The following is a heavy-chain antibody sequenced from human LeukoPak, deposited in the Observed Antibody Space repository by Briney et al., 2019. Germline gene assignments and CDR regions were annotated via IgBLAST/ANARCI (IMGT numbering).Heavy chain of an antibody. D-gene: IGHD1-26*01. J-gene: IGHJ4*02. CDR3: ATRIDGTYY. V-gene: IGHV5-51*01. CDR1: GYSFTTYW. Sequence: GESLKISCKGSGYSFTTYWIGWMRQMPGRGLEWMAIITPGNSDTQCSPSLQGQVTISADKSISTAYLQWSSLKASDSAMYYCATRIDGTYYWGQGTLVTVSS. CDR2: ITPGNSDT.